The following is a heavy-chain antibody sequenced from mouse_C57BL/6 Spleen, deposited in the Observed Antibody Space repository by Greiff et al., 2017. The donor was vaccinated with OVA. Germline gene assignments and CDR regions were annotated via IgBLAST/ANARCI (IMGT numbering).Heavy chain of an antibody. CDR3: ARDNDVGYFDY. V-gene: IGHV5-4*01. Sequence: EVQLVESGGGLVKPGGSLKLSCAASGFTFSSYAMSWVRQTPEKRLEWVATISDGGSYTYYPDNVKGRFTISRDNAKNNLYLQMSHLKSEDTAMYYCARDNDVGYFDYWGQGTTLTVSS. D-gene: IGHD2-12*01. CDR1: GFTFSSYA. CDR2: ISDGGSYT. J-gene: IGHJ2*01.